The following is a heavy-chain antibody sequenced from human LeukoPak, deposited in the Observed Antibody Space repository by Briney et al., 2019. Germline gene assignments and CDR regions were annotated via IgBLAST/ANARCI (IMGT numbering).Heavy chain of an antibody. CDR1: GFTFDDYG. Sequence: PGGSLRLSCAASGFTFDDYGMSWVRHAPGKGLEWVSGINWNGGSTGYADSVKGRFTISRDNAKNSLYLQMNSLRAEDTALYYCARQADYYDSSGYPEFDPWGQGTLVTVSS. D-gene: IGHD3-22*01. CDR2: INWNGGST. CDR3: ARQADYYDSSGYPEFDP. J-gene: IGHJ5*02. V-gene: IGHV3-20*04.